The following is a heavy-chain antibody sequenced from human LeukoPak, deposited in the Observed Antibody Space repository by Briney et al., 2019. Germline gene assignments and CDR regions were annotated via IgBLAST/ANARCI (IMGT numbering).Heavy chain of an antibody. CDR3: TKGDDYGAKTRLPKYNWFDP. CDR1: GFSFATCA. Sequence: GGSLRLSCAASGFSFATCAMHWVRQAPGKALEWVAYIRYDGSNKNYADSVKGRFTISRDNSKDIMYLQMNSLRPEDTAMYYCTKGDDYGAKTRLPKYNWFDPWGQGTLVTVSS. J-gene: IGHJ5*02. D-gene: IGHD4-23*01. V-gene: IGHV3-30*02. CDR2: IRYDGSNK.